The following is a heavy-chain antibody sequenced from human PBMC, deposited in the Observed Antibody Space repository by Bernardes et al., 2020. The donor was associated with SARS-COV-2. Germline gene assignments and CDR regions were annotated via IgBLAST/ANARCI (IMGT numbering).Heavy chain of an antibody. J-gene: IGHJ6*02. V-gene: IGHV3-23*01. D-gene: IGHD3-16*02. CDR3: AKEFSPYDYVWGSYRYVHYYYGMDV. Sequence: GGSLRLSCAASGFTFSSYAMSWVRQAPGKGLEWVSAISGSGGSTYYADSVKGRFTISRDNSKNTLYLQMNSLRAEDTAVYYCAKEFSPYDYVWGSYRYVHYYYGMDVWGQGTTVTVSS. CDR2: ISGSGGST. CDR1: GFTFSSYA.